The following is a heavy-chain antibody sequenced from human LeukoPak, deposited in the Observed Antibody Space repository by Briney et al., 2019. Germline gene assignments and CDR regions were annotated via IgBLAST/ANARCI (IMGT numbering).Heavy chain of an antibody. D-gene: IGHD6-19*01. Sequence: WGSLRLSGAASGFTLSSYSMNWVRQGPGKGLEWVSSISSSSSYIHYADSVKGRFTISRDNAKNSLYLQMNSLRAEDTAVYYCARGYSGGMDVWGKGTTVTVSS. V-gene: IGHV3-21*01. CDR3: ARGYSGGMDV. CDR2: ISSSSSYI. CDR1: GFTLSSYS. J-gene: IGHJ6*03.